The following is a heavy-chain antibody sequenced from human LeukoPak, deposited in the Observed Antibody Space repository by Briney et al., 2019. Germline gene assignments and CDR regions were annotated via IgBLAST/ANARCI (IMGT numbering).Heavy chain of an antibody. CDR3: ARDIPTDIVVVPAAVNHYYYYGMDV. CDR2: INHSGST. CDR1: GGSFSGYY. J-gene: IGHJ6*02. D-gene: IGHD2-2*01. V-gene: IGHV4-34*01. Sequence: SETLSLTCAVYGGSFSGYYWSWIRQPPGKGLEWIGEINHSGSTNYNPSLKSRVTISVDTSKNQFSLKLSSVTAADTAVYYCARDIPTDIVVVPAAVNHYYYYGMDVWGQGTTVTVSS.